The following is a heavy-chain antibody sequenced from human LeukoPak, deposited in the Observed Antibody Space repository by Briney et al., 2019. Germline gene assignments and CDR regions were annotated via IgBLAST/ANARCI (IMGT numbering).Heavy chain of an antibody. CDR1: GGSFSGYY. CDR3: PRGPRSSWYTDGPDY. Sequence: SETLSLTCAVSGGSFSGYYWSWIRQPPGKGLEWIGEINHSGSTNYNPSLKSRVTISVDTSKNQFSLKLSSVTAAATAVYYCPRGPRSSWYTDGPDYWGQGTLVTVSS. D-gene: IGHD6-13*01. J-gene: IGHJ4*02. V-gene: IGHV4-34*01. CDR2: INHSGST.